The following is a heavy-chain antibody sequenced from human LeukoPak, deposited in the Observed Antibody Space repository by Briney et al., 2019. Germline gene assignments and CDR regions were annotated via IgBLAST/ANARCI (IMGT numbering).Heavy chain of an antibody. J-gene: IGHJ4*02. Sequence: GGSLRLSCAASGFTFDDYAMHWVRQAPGKGLEWVAVISYDGSNKYYADSVKGRFTISRDNSKNTLYLQMNSLRAEDTAVYYCAKARVKWQWLSLFDYWGQGTLVTVSS. CDR3: AKARVKWQWLSLFDY. D-gene: IGHD6-19*01. CDR2: ISYDGSNK. CDR1: GFTFDDYA. V-gene: IGHV3-30*18.